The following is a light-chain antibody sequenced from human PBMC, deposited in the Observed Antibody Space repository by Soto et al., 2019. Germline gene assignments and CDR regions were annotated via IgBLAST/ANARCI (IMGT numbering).Light chain of an antibody. V-gene: IGKV3-15*01. Sequence: ETVMTQSPATLSLSPGERATLSCRASQSVSSKLVWYQQKPGQAPRFLIYGASTRATGIPARFSGSGSGTEFTLTINSLQSEDVAVYYCQQYNDWPRTFGPGTKVDIK. CDR3: QQYNDWPRT. CDR1: QSVSSK. J-gene: IGKJ1*01. CDR2: GAS.